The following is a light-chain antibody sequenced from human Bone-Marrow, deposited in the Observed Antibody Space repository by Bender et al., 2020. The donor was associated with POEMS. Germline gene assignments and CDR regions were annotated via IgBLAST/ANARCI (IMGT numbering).Light chain of an antibody. Sequence: SYEVTQPPSVSVSPGQTASITCSGDDLGDKYVAWYQQKPGQSPVLVIYQDTKRPSGIPERFSGSNSGNTATLTISGTQAMDEADYYGKAWETYSVIFGGGTKLTVL. CDR2: QDT. V-gene: IGLV3-1*01. CDR3: KAWETYSVI. J-gene: IGLJ2*01. CDR1: DLGDKY.